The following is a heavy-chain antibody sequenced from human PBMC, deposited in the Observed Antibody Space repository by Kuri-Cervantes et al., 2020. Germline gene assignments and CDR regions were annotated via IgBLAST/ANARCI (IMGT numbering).Heavy chain of an antibody. Sequence: GGSLRLSCAASGFTFSSYSMNWVRQAPGKGLEWVSSISSSSSYIYYADSVKGRFTISRENAKNSMYLQMNSLRAGDTAVYYCARGNPRMNDAFDIWGQGTMVTVSS. V-gene: IGHV3-21*01. J-gene: IGHJ3*02. CDR3: ARGNPRMNDAFDI. D-gene: IGHD2/OR15-2a*01. CDR1: GFTFSSYS. CDR2: ISSSSSYI.